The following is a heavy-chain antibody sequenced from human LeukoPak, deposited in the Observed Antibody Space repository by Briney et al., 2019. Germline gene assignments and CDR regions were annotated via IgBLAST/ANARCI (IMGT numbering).Heavy chain of an antibody. Sequence: GGSVRLSCAGSGFPFNSFWMHWVRQAPGKGLVWVSDMNEYSTTIRYADSMKGRFTISRDNAKSILYLQMNNLRAEDTAMYFCARGGVNPVDHWGQGTLVTVSS. V-gene: IGHV3-74*01. CDR3: ARGGVNPVDH. CDR2: MNEYSTTI. J-gene: IGHJ4*02. CDR1: GFPFNSFW. D-gene: IGHD1-14*01.